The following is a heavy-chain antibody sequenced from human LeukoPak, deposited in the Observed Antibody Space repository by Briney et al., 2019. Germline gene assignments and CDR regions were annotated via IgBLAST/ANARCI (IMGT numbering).Heavy chain of an antibody. CDR1: GFTLGAFA. CDR2: IDKDGRST. Sequence: PGGSLRLSCAASGFTLGAFAMHWVRQAPGKGLEWVSLIDKDGRSTYYANSVKGRFTISRDNSKNSLCLQMNSLRTEDTALYYCATWAFYHSLDVWGQGTTVTVSS. V-gene: IGHV3-43*02. CDR3: ATWAFYHSLDV. J-gene: IGHJ6*02. D-gene: IGHD1-26*01.